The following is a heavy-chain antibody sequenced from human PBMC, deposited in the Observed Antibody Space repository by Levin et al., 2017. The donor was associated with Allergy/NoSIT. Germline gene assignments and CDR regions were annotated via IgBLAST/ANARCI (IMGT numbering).Heavy chain of an antibody. CDR3: AKAHAPPYYDILTGYSGAFDI. Sequence: GGSLRLSCAASGFTFSSYGMHWVRQAPGKGLEWVAVISYDGSNKYYADSVKGRFTISRDNSKNTLYLQMNSLRAEDTAVYYCAKAHAPPYYDILTGYSGAFDIWGQGTMVTVSS. D-gene: IGHD3-9*01. V-gene: IGHV3-30*18. J-gene: IGHJ3*02. CDR2: ISYDGSNK. CDR1: GFTFSSYG.